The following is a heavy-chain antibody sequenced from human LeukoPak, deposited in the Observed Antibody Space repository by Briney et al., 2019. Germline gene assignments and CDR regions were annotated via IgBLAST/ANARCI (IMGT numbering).Heavy chain of an antibody. J-gene: IGHJ6*03. V-gene: IGHV4-61*02. CDR1: GASISSGSYY. CDR2: IYTSGST. Sequence: PSETLSLTCTVSGASISSGSYYWSWIRQPAGKGLEWIGRIYTSGSTNYNPSLKSRVTISVDTSKKQFSLKLSSVTAADTAVYYCARGVPVFGEPWDGGKEYYYYYYMDVWGKGTTVTISS. D-gene: IGHD3-10*02. CDR3: ARGVPVFGEPWDGGKEYYYYYYMDV.